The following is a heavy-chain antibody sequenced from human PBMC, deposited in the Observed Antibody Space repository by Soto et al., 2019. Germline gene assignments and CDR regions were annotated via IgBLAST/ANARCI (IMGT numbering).Heavy chain of an antibody. CDR2: IYYSGST. CDR3: AGYNWNYYFDP. Sequence: SETLSLTCTVSGGSISSYYWSWIRQPPGKGLEWIGYIYYSGSTNYNPSLKSRVTISVDTSKNQFSLKLSSVTAADTAVYYCAGYNWNYYFDPWGQGTLVTVSS. V-gene: IGHV4-59*01. J-gene: IGHJ5*02. CDR1: GGSISSYY. D-gene: IGHD1-7*01.